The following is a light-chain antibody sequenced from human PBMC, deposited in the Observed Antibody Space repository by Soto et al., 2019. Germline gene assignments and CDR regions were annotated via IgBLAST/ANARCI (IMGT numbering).Light chain of an antibody. Sequence: EIVLTQSPGTLSLSPGERATLSCRASQSVYNNYLAWYQQKPGQTPRLLVNGASNRATGIPDRFSGGDSGTDLYLTISSLEPEDFAVYYCQQYGLPPHSFGQGTRVEIK. CDR2: GAS. CDR1: QSVYNNY. CDR3: QQYGLPPHS. V-gene: IGKV3-20*01. J-gene: IGKJ2*01.